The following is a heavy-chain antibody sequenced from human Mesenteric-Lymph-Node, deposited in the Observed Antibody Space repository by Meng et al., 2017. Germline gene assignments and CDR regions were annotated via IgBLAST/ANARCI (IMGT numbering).Heavy chain of an antibody. CDR1: GYTFTSYY. V-gene: IGHV1-46*01. D-gene: IGHD3-3*01. Sequence: ASVKVSCKASGYTFTSYYMHWVRQAPGQGLEWMGIINPSGGSTSYAQKFQGRVTMTRDTSTSTVYMELSSLRSEDTAVYYCARVRITIFGVVIIPDYYYYGMDVWGQGTTVTVSS. CDR2: INPSGGST. J-gene: IGHJ6*02. CDR3: ARVRITIFGVVIIPDYYYYGMDV.